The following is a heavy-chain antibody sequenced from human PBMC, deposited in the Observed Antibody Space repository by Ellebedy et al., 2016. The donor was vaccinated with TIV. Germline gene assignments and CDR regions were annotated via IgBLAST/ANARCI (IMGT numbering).Heavy chain of an antibody. CDR1: GFTFSDYY. J-gene: IGHJ5*02. D-gene: IGHD2-2*01. Sequence: GGSLRLSCAASGFTFSDYYMIWIHQAPRKGLEWVSYISNSGSTIYYADSVKGRFTISRDNAKNSLSLLMNSLRAEDTAVYYCARDARFIDQQHNWFDPWGQGTLVTVSS. V-gene: IGHV3-11*01. CDR2: ISNSGSTI. CDR3: ARDARFIDQQHNWFDP.